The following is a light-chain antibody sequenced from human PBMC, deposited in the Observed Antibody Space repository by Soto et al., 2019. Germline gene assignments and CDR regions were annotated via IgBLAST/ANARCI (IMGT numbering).Light chain of an antibody. CDR2: SAS. V-gene: IGKV3-20*01. Sequence: VLTQSPGTLCLTSGERATVSWRASQSISGTYLAWYQQKPGQAPRLLIYSASTRATGIPDRFSGSGSGTDFTLTISRLEPEDFAVYYCQHYGTSPSTFGRGTKVDIK. CDR1: QSISGTY. CDR3: QHYGTSPST. J-gene: IGKJ1*01.